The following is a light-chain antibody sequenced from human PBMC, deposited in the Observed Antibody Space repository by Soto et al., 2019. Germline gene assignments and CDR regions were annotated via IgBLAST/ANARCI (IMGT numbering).Light chain of an antibody. Sequence: EIVLTQSPGTLSLSPGERATLSCRASQSVSSSYLAWYQQKPGQAPRLLIYGASSRATGIPDRLSGSGSGTDFTLTISRLEPEDFAVYYCQQYGSSRWTFVQGTKVDIK. CDR2: GAS. J-gene: IGKJ1*01. CDR3: QQYGSSRWT. CDR1: QSVSSSY. V-gene: IGKV3-20*01.